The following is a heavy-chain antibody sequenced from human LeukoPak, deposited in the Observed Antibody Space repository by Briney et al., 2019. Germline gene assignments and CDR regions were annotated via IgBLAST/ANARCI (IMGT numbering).Heavy chain of an antibody. J-gene: IGHJ4*02. CDR3: ARDVVGAFGTKALDD. CDR2: IIPIIGTA. Sequence: ASVKVSCKASGGTFSSYLISWVRQAPGQGLEWMGGIIPIIGTADYIQKFQDRVTITADESTTTAYMELTGLRSEDTAIYYCARDVVGAFGTKALDDWGQGTLVTVSS. CDR1: GGTFSSYL. V-gene: IGHV1-69*01. D-gene: IGHD1-26*01.